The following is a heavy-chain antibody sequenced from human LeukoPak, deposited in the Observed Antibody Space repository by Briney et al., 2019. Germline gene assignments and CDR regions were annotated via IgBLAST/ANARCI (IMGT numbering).Heavy chain of an antibody. Sequence: GGSLRLSCAASEFIFSAYWMSWVRQAPGKGLEWVGHIKSNPDGGTTDYAAPVKGRFTISRDDSKNLLYLQMSTLKTEDTAVYYCSTEGLAYCDGDCYSWGQGTLVTVSS. CDR2: IKSNPDGGTT. V-gene: IGHV3-15*01. D-gene: IGHD2-21*02. CDR3: STEGLAYCDGDCYS. CDR1: EFIFSAYW. J-gene: IGHJ5*02.